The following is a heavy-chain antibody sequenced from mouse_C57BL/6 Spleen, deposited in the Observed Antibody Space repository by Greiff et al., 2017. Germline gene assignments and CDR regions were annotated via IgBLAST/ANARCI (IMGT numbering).Heavy chain of an antibody. CDR1: GYTFTSYW. D-gene: IGHD1-1*01. CDR3: ARSGYYGSSCDGVWGH. CDR2: IYPGSGST. V-gene: IGHV1-55*01. Sequence: VQLQQPGAELVKPGASVKMSCKASGYTFTSYWITWVKQRPGQGLEWIGDIYPGSGSTNYNEKFKSKATLTVDTSSSTAYMQLSSLTSEDSAVYYCARSGYYGSSCDGVWGHWGQGTTLTVSS. J-gene: IGHJ2*01.